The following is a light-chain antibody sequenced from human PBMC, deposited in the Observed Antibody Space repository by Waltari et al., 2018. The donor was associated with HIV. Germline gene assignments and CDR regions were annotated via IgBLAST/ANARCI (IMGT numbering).Light chain of an antibody. Sequence: ILLTQTPGTLSLSPGQRATLSCWASQIIRANFLTWYQQRPGQAPRLLMFAASSRATGIPDRFTGSGSGTEFSLTIARLEPEDYAVYYCQQYATSPTFGNGTKVEV. CDR1: QIIRANF. CDR2: AAS. J-gene: IGKJ1*01. CDR3: QQYATSPT. V-gene: IGKV3-20*01.